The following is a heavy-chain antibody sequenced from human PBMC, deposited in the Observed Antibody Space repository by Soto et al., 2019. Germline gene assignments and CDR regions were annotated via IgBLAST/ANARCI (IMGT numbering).Heavy chain of an antibody. D-gene: IGHD2-15*01. Sequence: QVQLVQSGAEVKKPGSSVKVSCKASGGTFSSYAISWVRQAPGQGLEWMGGIIPIFGTANYAQKFQGRVTITADKSTSTAYMELSSLRSEDTAVYYCARYCSGGSCYSEMGYYYYYGMDAWGQGTTVTVSS. V-gene: IGHV1-69*06. CDR2: IIPIFGTA. J-gene: IGHJ6*02. CDR3: ARYCSGGSCYSEMGYYYYYGMDA. CDR1: GGTFSSYA.